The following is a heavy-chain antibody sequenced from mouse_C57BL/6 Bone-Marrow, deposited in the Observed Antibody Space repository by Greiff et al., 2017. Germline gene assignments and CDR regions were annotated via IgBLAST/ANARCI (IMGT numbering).Heavy chain of an antibody. CDR2: INPGSGGT. J-gene: IGHJ2*01. D-gene: IGHD1-1*01. V-gene: IGHV1-54*01. Sequence: QVQLQQSGAELVRPGTSVKVSCKASGYAFTNYLIEWVKQRPGQGLEWIGVINPGSGGTNYNEKFKGKATLAADKSSSTAYMQLSSLTSEDSAVYFGARVDYYGGSYDYWGQGTTLTVSS. CDR1: GYAFTNYL. CDR3: ARVDYYGGSYDY.